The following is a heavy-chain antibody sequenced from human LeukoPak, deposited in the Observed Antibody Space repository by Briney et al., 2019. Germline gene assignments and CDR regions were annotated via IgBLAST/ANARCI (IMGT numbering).Heavy chain of an antibody. CDR1: GFDFSYYG. CDR3: AKDKYYYGSGGDFDH. Sequence: GGSLRLSCAASGFDFSYYGMHWVRQVAGKGLEWVALISYDGSNQYYADSVKGRFTISRDNSKNTVFLQMNSLRPEDTAVYYCAKDKYYYGSGGDFDHWGQGTLVTVSS. V-gene: IGHV3-30*18. J-gene: IGHJ4*02. D-gene: IGHD3-10*01. CDR2: ISYDGSNQ.